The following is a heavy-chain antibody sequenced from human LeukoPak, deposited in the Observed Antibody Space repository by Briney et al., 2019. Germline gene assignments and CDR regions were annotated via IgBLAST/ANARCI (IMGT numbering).Heavy chain of an antibody. J-gene: IGHJ4*02. V-gene: IGHV1-24*01. D-gene: IGHD2-2*01. Sequence: GAPVKVSCKASGYTFTSYAMNWVRQAPGKGLEWMGGFDPEDGEAVYAQKFQGRVTMTEDTSTDTVYMELSSLRSEDTAMYYCATRSTSFDYWGQGTLVTVSS. CDR2: FDPEDGEA. CDR3: ATRSTSFDY. CDR1: GYTFTSYA.